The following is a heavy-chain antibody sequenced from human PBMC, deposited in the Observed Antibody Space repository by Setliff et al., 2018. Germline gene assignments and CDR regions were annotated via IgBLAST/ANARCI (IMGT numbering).Heavy chain of an antibody. V-gene: IGHV3-30*02. CDR2: VHYDGVNK. J-gene: IGHJ3*01. D-gene: IGHD5-18*01. Sequence: PGGSLRLSCAASGFTFSTYYMHWVRQPPGKGLEWVAFVHYDGVNKHYRDSVKGRFTISRDNAKNSLDLQMDSLRGEDTAVYYCVRDRWKVMVNKGDDAFDLWGQGTMVTVSS. CDR1: GFTFSTYY. CDR3: VRDRWKVMVNKGDDAFDL.